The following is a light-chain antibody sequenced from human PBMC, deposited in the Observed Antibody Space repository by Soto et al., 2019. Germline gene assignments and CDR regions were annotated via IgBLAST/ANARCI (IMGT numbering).Light chain of an antibody. CDR3: HQYGSSPPYT. Sequence: EVVLTQSPGTVSLSPGERATLSCRASQSIINNYLAWYQQRPGQAPRLLIYGSSDRATGIPGRFSGSGSGTDFTLTISRLEPEDFAVYYCHQYGSSPPYTFGQGTKVEI. V-gene: IGKV3-20*01. CDR1: QSIINNY. CDR2: GSS. J-gene: IGKJ2*01.